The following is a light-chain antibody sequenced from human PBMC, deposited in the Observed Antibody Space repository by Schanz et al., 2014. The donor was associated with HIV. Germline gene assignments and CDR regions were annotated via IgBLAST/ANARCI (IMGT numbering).Light chain of an antibody. CDR2: GNT. CDR3: QSYDSSLSGYV. J-gene: IGLJ1*01. Sequence: QSVLTQPPSVSGAPGQRVTISCTGSRSNIGAGYDVHWYQQLPGTAPKLLIYGNTNRPSGVPDRFSGSKSGTSDTSGSLAITGLQADDEADYFCQSYDSSLSGYVFGPGTKVTVL. V-gene: IGLV1-40*01. CDR1: RSNIGAGYD.